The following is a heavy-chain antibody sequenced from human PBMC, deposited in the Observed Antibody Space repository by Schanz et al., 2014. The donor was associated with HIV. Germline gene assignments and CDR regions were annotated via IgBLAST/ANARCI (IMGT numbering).Heavy chain of an antibody. CDR2: IIPMFRPA. V-gene: IGHV1-69*01. D-gene: IGHD1-1*01. CDR1: GGTFKYYG. Sequence: QVYLAQSGAEVQKPGSSVKVSCKASGGTFKYYGINWVRQAPGQGLEWMGGIIPMFRPANYAQRFQGRVTISADESMTTAYMELSSLKSEDTAMYYCASSRPMGLEIDFWGQGTLVTVSS. CDR3: ASSRPMGLEIDF. J-gene: IGHJ4*02.